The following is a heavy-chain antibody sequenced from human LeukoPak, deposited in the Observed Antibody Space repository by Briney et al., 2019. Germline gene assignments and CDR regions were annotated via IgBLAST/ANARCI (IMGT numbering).Heavy chain of an antibody. J-gene: IGHJ5*02. CDR1: GFTFSNFG. CDR2: IRYDGSNE. CDR3: AKDTPVDT. V-gene: IGHV3-30*02. Sequence: PGGSLRLSCAASGFTFSNFGMHWLRQAPGKGLEWVSFIRYDGSNEYYADSVKGRFAISRDNSKNTVYLQMNSLRAEDTAIYYCAKDTPVDTWGQGTLVTVSS.